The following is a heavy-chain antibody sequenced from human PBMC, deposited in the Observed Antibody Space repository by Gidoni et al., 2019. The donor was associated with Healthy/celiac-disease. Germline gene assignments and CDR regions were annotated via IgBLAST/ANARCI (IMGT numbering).Heavy chain of an antibody. J-gene: IGHJ4*02. CDR1: GGTFSSYT. Sequence: QVQLVQSGAEVKKPGSSVKVSCKASGGTFSSYTISWVRQAPGQGLEWMGRIIPILGIANYAQKFQGRVPITADKSTITAYMELSSLRSEDTAVYYCARDRPKWLVPDYWGQGTLVTVSS. CDR3: ARDRPKWLVPDY. CDR2: IIPILGIA. D-gene: IGHD6-19*01. V-gene: IGHV1-69*08.